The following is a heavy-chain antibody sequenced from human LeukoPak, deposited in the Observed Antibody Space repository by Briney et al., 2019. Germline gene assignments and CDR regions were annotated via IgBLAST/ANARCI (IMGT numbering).Heavy chain of an antibody. J-gene: IGHJ5*02. CDR3: ARDLTARGWFDP. Sequence: SETLSLTCAVSGGSISSGGYSWSWIRQPPGKGLEWIGYIYYSGSTYYNPSLKSRVTISVDTSKNQFSLKLSSVTAADTAVYYCARDLTARGWFDPWGQGTLVTVSS. CDR2: IYYSGST. D-gene: IGHD2-21*02. V-gene: IGHV4-30-4*07. CDR1: GGSISSGGYS.